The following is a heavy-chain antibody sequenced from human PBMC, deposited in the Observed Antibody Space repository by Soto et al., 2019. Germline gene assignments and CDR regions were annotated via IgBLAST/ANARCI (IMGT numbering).Heavy chain of an antibody. CDR3: ARPSGLLGQYSELVDY. CDR2: IIPIFTTT. V-gene: IGHV1-69*13. CDR1: GGTFSNSA. J-gene: IGHJ4*02. Sequence: SVKVSCKASGGTFSNSAIARVRQAPGQGLEWLGMIIPIFTTTNYAQKFKDRLTISADGSTSTAYMELSGLKSEDTAVYFCARPSGLLGQYSELVDYWGQGTLVTVSS. D-gene: IGHD1-26*01.